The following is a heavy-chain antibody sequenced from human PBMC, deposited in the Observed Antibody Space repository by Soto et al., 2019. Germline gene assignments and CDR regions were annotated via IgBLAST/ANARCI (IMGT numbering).Heavy chain of an antibody. CDR1: GGSISSGDYY. V-gene: IGHV4-30-4*01. CDR3: ARVGYCSSTSCYPIDY. J-gene: IGHJ4*02. Sequence: SETLSLTCTVSGGSISSGDYYWSWIRQPPGKGLEWIGYIYYSGSTYYNPSLKSRVTISVDTSKNQFSPKLSSVTAADTAVYYCARVGYCSSTSCYPIDYWGQGTLVTVSS. D-gene: IGHD2-2*01. CDR2: IYYSGST.